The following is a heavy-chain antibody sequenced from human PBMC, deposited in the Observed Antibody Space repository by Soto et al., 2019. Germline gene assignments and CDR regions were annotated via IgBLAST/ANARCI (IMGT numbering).Heavy chain of an antibody. D-gene: IGHD2-15*01. Sequence: PSETLSLTCTVSGGSISSYYWSWIRQPAGKGLEWIGRIYTSGSTNYSPSLKSRVTMSVDTSKNQFSLKLSSVTAADTAVYYCARDWGLAAINWFDPWGQGTLVTVSS. J-gene: IGHJ5*02. CDR2: IYTSGST. CDR1: GGSISSYY. V-gene: IGHV4-4*07. CDR3: ARDWGLAAINWFDP.